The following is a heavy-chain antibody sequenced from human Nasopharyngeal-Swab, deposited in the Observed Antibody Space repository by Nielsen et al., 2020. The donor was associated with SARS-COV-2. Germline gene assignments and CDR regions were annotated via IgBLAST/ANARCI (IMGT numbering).Heavy chain of an antibody. CDR2: IYYSGST. Sequence: SETLSLTCTVSGGSISSSSYYWGWIRQPPGKGLEWIGSIYYSGSTYYNPSLKSRVTISVDTSKNQFSLKLSSVTAADTAVYYCAKAYPTVTHYWYFDLWGRGTLVTVSS. J-gene: IGHJ2*01. D-gene: IGHD4-17*01. CDR1: GGSISSSSYY. CDR3: AKAYPTVTHYWYFDL. V-gene: IGHV4-39*01.